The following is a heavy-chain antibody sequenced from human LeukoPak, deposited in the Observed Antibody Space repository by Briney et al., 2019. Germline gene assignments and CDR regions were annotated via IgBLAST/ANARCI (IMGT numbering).Heavy chain of an antibody. D-gene: IGHD3-16*01. CDR3: ARDRVLGCLDF. Sequence: GGSLRLSCEASGFAVSARPMSWVRQAPGKGLEWVSVIYSGGSTYFADSVKGRFTIFRDNSKNTLYLQMNSLRTEDTAVYYCARDRVLGCLDFWGQGTLVTVSS. CDR1: GFAVSARP. CDR2: IYSGGST. J-gene: IGHJ4*02. V-gene: IGHV3-66*01.